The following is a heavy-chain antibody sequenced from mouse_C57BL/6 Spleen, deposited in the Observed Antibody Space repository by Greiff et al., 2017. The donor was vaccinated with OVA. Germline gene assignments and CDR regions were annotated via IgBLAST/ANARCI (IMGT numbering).Heavy chain of an antibody. Sequence: VQLQESGPELVKPGASVKISCKASGYAFSSSWMNWVKQRPGNGLEWIGRLYPGDGDTNYNGKFKGKATLTADKSSSTAYLQLSSLTSEDSAVYFCARLSRTTPYAMDDWGQGTSGTVSS. J-gene: IGHJ4*01. CDR3: ARLSRTTPYAMDD. V-gene: IGHV1-82*01. CDR1: GYAFSSSW. CDR2: LYPGDGDT. D-gene: IGHD1-1*01.